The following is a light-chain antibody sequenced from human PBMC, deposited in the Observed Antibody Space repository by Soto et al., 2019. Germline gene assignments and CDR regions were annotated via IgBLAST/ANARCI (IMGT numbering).Light chain of an antibody. CDR1: SSDVGGYNY. Sequence: QSALTQPASVSGSPGQSITISCTGTSSDVGGYNYVSWYQQHPGKAPKLMIYDVSNRPSGVSNRLSGSKSGNTASLTISGLQAEDEADYYCSSYTSSSTLEFGGGTKVTVL. CDR2: DVS. J-gene: IGLJ3*02. V-gene: IGLV2-14*01. CDR3: SSYTSSSTLE.